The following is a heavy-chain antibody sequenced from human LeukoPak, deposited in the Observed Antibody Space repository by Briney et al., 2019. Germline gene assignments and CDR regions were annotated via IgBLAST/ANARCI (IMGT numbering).Heavy chain of an antibody. CDR1: GFIFSDHY. J-gene: IGHJ4*02. Sequence: PGGSLRLSCAASGFIFSDHYIDWVRQAPGKGLEWVGRIRNKLNNYITEYAASVKGRFSISRDESKKSPFLQMNSLKTEDTAVYYCASPQRGRGNWNYYWGQGTLVTVSS. CDR2: IRNKLNNYIT. D-gene: IGHD1-7*01. V-gene: IGHV3-72*01. CDR3: ASPQRGRGNWNYY.